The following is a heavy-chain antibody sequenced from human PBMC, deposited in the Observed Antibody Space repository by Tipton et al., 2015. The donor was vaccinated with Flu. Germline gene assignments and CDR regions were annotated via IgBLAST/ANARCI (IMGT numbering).Heavy chain of an antibody. Sequence: TLSLTCTVSGGSISSSSYYWGWIRQPPGKGLEWIGSIYYSGSTYYNPSLKSRVTISVDTSKNQFSLKLSSVTAADTAVYYWARGAITIVGVAQVYYYGMDVWGQGTTGTVSS. J-gene: IGHJ6*02. D-gene: IGHD3-3*01. CDR3: ARGAITIVGVAQVYYYGMDV. CDR2: IYYSGST. V-gene: IGHV4-39*07. CDR1: GGSISSSSYY.